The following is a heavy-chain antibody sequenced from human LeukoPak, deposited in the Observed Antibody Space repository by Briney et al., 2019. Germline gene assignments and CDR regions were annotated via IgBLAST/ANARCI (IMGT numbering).Heavy chain of an antibody. V-gene: IGHV3-7*01. CDR2: IKQDGSEK. CDR1: GFTFSSYW. Sequence: GGSPRLSCAASGFTFSSYWMSWVRQAPGKGLEWVANIKQDGSEKYYVDSVKGRFTISRDNAKNSLYLQMNSLRAEDTAVYYCARTPSSSSGYYYYYYMDVWGKGTTVTVSS. D-gene: IGHD6-6*01. J-gene: IGHJ6*03. CDR3: ARTPSSSSGYYYYYYMDV.